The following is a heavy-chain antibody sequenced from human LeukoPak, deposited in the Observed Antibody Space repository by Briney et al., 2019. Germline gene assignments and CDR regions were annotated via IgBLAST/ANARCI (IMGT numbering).Heavy chain of an antibody. J-gene: IGHJ4*02. V-gene: IGHV3-11*04. D-gene: IGHD1-26*01. CDR1: GFTFGDYY. Sequence: GGSLRVSCAASGFTFGDYYMSWIRQAPGKGLEWVSYISSSGSTIYYADSVKGRFTISRDKAKNSLYLQMNSLRAEDTAVYYCARTSGSGRGRSGYFDYWGQGTLVTVSS. CDR2: ISSSGSTI. CDR3: ARTSGSGRGRSGYFDY.